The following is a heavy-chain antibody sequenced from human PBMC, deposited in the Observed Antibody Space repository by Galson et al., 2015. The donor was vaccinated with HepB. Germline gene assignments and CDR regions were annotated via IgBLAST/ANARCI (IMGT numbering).Heavy chain of an antibody. D-gene: IGHD2-2*01. Sequence: SLRLSCAASGFTFSSFAFHWVRQAPGTGLVWVAVISYDGSNKKYADSVKGQFTISRDNSRNTLYLQMNSLRADDTAVYYCARAAHCSTTSCYNYYYYYAMDVWGQGTTVTVSS. J-gene: IGHJ6*02. CDR3: ARAAHCSTTSCYNYYYYYAMDV. CDR2: ISYDGSNK. CDR1: GFTFSSFA. V-gene: IGHV3-30*04.